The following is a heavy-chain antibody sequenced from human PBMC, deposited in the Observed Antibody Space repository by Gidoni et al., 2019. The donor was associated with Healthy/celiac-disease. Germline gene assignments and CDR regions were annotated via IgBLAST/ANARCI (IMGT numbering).Heavy chain of an antibody. CDR2: IRSKAYGGTT. J-gene: IGHJ4*02. CDR1: GFTFGAYA. D-gene: IGHD6-19*01. Sequence: EVQLVESGGGLVQPGRSLRLSCTASGFTFGAYAMSWFRQAPGKGLEWVGFIRSKAYGGTTEYAASVKGRFTISRDDSKSIAYLQMNSLKTEDTAVYYCTRDWYSSGWYFDYWGQGTLVTVSS. CDR3: TRDWYSSGWYFDY. V-gene: IGHV3-49*03.